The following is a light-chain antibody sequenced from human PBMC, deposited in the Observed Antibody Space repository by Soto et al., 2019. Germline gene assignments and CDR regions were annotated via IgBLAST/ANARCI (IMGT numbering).Light chain of an antibody. CDR1: QDISNY. CDR3: QKCDAAPFT. V-gene: IGKV1-27*01. J-gene: IGKJ3*01. CDR2: SAS. Sequence: DIQMTQSPSSLSASVGDRVTITCQASQDISNYLNWYQQKPGKLPHLLIYSASTLHSGVPSRFSGSGSGTEFILTISSLQPEDVGTYYCQKCDAAPFTFGPGTTVDIK.